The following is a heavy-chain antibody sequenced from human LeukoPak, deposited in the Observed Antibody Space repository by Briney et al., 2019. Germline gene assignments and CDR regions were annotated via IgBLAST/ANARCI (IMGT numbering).Heavy chain of an antibody. V-gene: IGHV3-7*01. D-gene: IGHD2-15*01. CDR3: ARDGGLHTDFDY. Sequence: GGSLRLSCAASGFSFRNYWMGWVRQAPGKGLEWVANTKPDGSAEYYADSVRGRFTASRDNANNLLYLQMNRLRAEDTAVYYCARDGGLHTDFDYWGQGTLLTVSS. CDR1: GFSFRNYW. J-gene: IGHJ4*02. CDR2: TKPDGSAE.